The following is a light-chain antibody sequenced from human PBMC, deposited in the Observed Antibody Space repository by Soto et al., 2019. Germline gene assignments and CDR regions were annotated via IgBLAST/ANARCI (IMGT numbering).Light chain of an antibody. Sequence: QSVLTQPPSASGTPGQRVTISCFGSASSIGSNYVFWYQHLPGAAPRLLIYNNNLRPSGVPDRFSGSKSGTSASLAISGLRSDDEADYYCATGDTSLSGVVFGGGTKLTVL. CDR1: ASSIGSNY. CDR3: ATGDTSLSGVV. J-gene: IGLJ2*01. V-gene: IGLV1-47*02. CDR2: NNN.